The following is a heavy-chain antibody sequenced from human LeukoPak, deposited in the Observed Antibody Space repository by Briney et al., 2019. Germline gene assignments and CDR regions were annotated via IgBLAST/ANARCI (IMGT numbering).Heavy chain of an antibody. V-gene: IGHV4-4*07. J-gene: IGHJ4*02. D-gene: IGHD4/OR15-4a*01. CDR1: GGSISSYY. Sequence: SETLSLTCTVSGGSISSYYWSWIRQPAGKGLEWIGHIYTSGSTNYNPSLKSPVTMSVDTSKNQFSLKLNSVTAADTAVYYCARSAHGANAGVFDYWGQGTLVTVSS. CDR2: IYTSGST. CDR3: ARSAHGANAGVFDY.